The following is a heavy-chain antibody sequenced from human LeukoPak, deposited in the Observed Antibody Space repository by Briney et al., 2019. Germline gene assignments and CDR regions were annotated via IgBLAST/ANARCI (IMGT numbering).Heavy chain of an antibody. CDR1: GFTFSSYS. D-gene: IGHD3-3*01. V-gene: IGHV3-23*01. Sequence: GGSLRLSCAASGFTFSSYSMNWVRQAPGKGLEWVSGISGSGGRTDYADSVKGRFTISRDNSKNTLYLQMNSLRVEDTAVYYCAKGGPIFGVVIHWFDPWGQGTLVIVSS. J-gene: IGHJ5*02. CDR2: ISGSGGRT. CDR3: AKGGPIFGVVIHWFDP.